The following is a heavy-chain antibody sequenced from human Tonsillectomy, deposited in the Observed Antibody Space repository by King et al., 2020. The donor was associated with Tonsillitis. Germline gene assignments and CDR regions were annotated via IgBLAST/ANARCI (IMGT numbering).Heavy chain of an antibody. CDR1: GYTFTSYY. J-gene: IGHJ4*02. CDR3: ARVGLRYFDWLSYYFDY. D-gene: IGHD3-9*01. V-gene: IGHV1-46*01. CDR2: INPSGGST. Sequence: VQLVESGAEVKKPGASVKVSCTASGYTFTSYYMHWVRQAPGHGIEWMGIINPSGGSTTYAQKFQGRVTMTRDTSTSTVYMELSSLRSEDTAVYYCARVGLRYFDWLSYYFDYWGQGTLVTVSS.